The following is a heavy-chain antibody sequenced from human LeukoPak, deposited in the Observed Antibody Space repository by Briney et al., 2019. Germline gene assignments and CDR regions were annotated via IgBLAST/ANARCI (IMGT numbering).Heavy chain of an antibody. Sequence: PGGSLRLSCAASGFSVSSNYMNWVRQAPGKGLEWVSVIYSGGATYYADSVKGRFTISRDNSKNTLYLQMNSLRAEDTAVYYCARDSGYCSSISCYDAFDIWGQGTMVIVSS. CDR3: ARDSGYCSSISCYDAFDI. CDR1: GFSVSSNY. J-gene: IGHJ3*02. CDR2: IYSGGAT. D-gene: IGHD2-2*01. V-gene: IGHV3-53*01.